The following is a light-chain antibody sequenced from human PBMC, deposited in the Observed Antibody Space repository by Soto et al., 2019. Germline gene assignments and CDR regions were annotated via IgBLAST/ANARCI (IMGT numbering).Light chain of an antibody. Sequence: EMVLTQSPVTLSVSPGERATLSCRASQSIGSNLAWYQQKPGQAPRLLIYGASNRATGIPDRFSGSGSGTDFTLTISRLEPEDFAVYYCQQYGSSPWTFGQGTKVDIK. CDR3: QQYGSSPWT. J-gene: IGKJ1*01. V-gene: IGKV3-20*01. CDR1: QSIGSN. CDR2: GAS.